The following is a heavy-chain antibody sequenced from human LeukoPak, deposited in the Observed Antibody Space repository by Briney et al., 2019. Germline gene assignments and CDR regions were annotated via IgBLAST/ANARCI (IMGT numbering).Heavy chain of an antibody. D-gene: IGHD3-3*01. CDR1: GGSISSYY. CDR2: IYYSGST. J-gene: IGHJ6*03. CDR3: ARARIPDFWSGYSLAGYMDV. Sequence: SETLSLTCTVSGGSISSYYWSWIRQPPGKGLEWIGYIYYSGSTNYNPSLKSRVTISVDTSKSQFSLKLSSVTAADTAVYYCARARIPDFWSGYSLAGYMDVWGKGTTVTVSS. V-gene: IGHV4-59*01.